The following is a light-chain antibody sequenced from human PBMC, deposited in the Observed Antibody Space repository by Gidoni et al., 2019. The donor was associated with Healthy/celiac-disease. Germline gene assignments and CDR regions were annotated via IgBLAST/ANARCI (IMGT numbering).Light chain of an antibody. CDR1: QSISNR. CDR2: KAS. J-gene: IGKJ1*01. V-gene: IGKV1-5*03. Sequence: IHMTQLPSALSASVGDRVTSTCRASQSISNRLAWYQQKPGNAPKLLIYKASTLESGVPSRFSGSGSGTDFTLTISSLQPEDFATYYCQQYNSSSCTFGQGTKVEIK. CDR3: QQYNSSSCT.